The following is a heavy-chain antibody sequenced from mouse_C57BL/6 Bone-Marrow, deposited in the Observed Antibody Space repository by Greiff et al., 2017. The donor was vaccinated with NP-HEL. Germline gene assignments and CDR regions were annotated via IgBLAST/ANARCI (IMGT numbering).Heavy chain of an antibody. V-gene: IGHV1-61*01. CDR3: ARGSFTTVVAGDY. J-gene: IGHJ4*01. CDR1: GYTFTSYW. CDR2: IYPSDSET. Sequence: QVQLQQPGAVLVRPGSSVKLSCKASGYTFTSYWMDWVKQRPGQGLEWIGNIYPSDSETHYNQKFKDKATLTVDKSSSTAYMQLSSLTSEDSAVYYCARGSFTTVVAGDYWGQGTSVTVSS. D-gene: IGHD1-1*01.